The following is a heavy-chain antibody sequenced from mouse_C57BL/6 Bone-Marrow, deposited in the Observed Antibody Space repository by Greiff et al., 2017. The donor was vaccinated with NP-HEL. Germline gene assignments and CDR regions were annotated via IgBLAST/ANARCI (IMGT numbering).Heavy chain of an antibody. CDR3: ARLRQGYAMDY. D-gene: IGHD2-12*01. CDR1: GFTFTDYY. V-gene: IGHV7-3*01. Sequence: EVKLVESGGGLVQPGGSLSLSCAASGFTFTDYYMSWVRQPPGKALEWLGFIRNKANGYTTEYSVSVKGRFTISRDNSQSNLYLRRNALGDDDGATYDCARLRQGYAMDYWGQGTSVTVSS. CDR2: IRNKANGYTT. J-gene: IGHJ4*01.